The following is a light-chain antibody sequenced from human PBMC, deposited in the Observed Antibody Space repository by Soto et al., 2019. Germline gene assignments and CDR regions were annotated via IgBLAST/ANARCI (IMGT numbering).Light chain of an antibody. CDR2: GAS. CDR3: QQYNNWPPRYT. J-gene: IGKJ2*01. Sequence: EIVMTQSPPTLSVSLGERATLSCRASQSVSSNLAWYQQKPGQAPRLLIYGASTRATDIPARFSGSGSGTEFTLTISSLQSEDFAVYYCQQYNNWPPRYTFGQGTKLEIK. CDR1: QSVSSN. V-gene: IGKV3-15*01.